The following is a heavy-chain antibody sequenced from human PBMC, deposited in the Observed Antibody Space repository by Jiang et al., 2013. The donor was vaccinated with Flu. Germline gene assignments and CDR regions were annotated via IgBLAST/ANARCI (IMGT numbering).Heavy chain of an antibody. J-gene: IGHJ2*01. V-gene: IGHV4-38-2*02. D-gene: IGHD3-9*01. Sequence: GLVKPSETLSLTCVVSGYSIRNGYYWGWIRQTPGKGLEWIGSVYQSGTTYYNPSLNRRATISIDTSKDQISLSLRSVIAADTAIYYCAREPISRDLLTGWFFDLWGRGTLVTVSS. CDR1: GYSIRNGYY. CDR3: AREPISRDLLTGWFFDL. CDR2: VYQSGTT.